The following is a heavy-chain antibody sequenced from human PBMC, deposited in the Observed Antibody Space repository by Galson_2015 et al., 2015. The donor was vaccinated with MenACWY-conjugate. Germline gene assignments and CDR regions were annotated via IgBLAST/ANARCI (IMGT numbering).Heavy chain of an antibody. CDR1: GFTFANAW. D-gene: IGHD6-6*01. CDR3: ATGGFRPDY. CDR2: IKSKTYGGTT. V-gene: IGHV3-15*01. Sequence: SLRLSCAASGFTFANAWMTWVRQAPGKGLEWVGHIKSKTYGGTTDYAAPVKGRFTISRDDSKNTLYLQLNGLKTEDTAVYYCATGGFRPDYWGQGTLVTVSS. J-gene: IGHJ4*02.